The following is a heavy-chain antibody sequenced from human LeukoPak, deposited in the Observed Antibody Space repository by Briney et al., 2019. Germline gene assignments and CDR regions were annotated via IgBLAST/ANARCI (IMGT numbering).Heavy chain of an antibody. V-gene: IGHV3-33*01. CDR2: IWYDGSNK. D-gene: IGHD3-16*02. CDR3: ARDPRLGKLSYYFDY. J-gene: IGHJ4*02. CDR1: GFTFSSYG. Sequence: GGSLRLSCAASGFTFSSYGMHWVRQAPGKGLEWVAVIWYDGSNKYYADSVKGRFTISRDNSKNTLYLQMNSLRAEDTAVYYCARDPRLGKLSYYFDYWGQGTLVTVSS.